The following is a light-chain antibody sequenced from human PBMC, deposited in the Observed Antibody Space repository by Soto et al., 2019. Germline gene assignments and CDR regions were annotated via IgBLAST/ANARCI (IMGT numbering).Light chain of an antibody. V-gene: IGLV1-47*02. CDR1: DSNIGSNS. Sequence: QSALTQPPSASGTAGQVVTISCSGGDSNIGSNSVYWYQHLPRMAPKLLIYYNNQRPSGVPDRFSGSRSGTSASLAIVGLRSEDEAVYYCAAWEASLSACVFGNGTKLTVL. CDR2: YNN. J-gene: IGLJ1*01. CDR3: AAWEASLSACV.